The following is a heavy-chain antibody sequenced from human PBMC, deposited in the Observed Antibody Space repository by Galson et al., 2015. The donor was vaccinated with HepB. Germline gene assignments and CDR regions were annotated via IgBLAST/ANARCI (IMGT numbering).Heavy chain of an antibody. CDR2: INPSGGST. CDR1: GYTFTSYY. D-gene: IGHD3-22*01. V-gene: IGHV1-46*01. Sequence: SVKVSCKASGYTFTSYYMHWVRQAPGQGLEWMGIINPSGGSTSYAQKFQGRVTMTRDTSTSTVYMELSSLRSEDTAVYYCAREPHSSYYDSSGYYSYFDYWGQGTLVTVSS. CDR3: AREPHSSYYDSSGYYSYFDY. J-gene: IGHJ4*02.